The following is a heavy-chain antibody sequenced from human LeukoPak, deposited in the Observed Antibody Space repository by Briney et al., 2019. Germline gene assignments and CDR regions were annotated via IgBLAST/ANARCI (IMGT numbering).Heavy chain of an antibody. CDR3: ARSLMAVAGYFDY. J-gene: IGHJ4*02. CDR1: GGSISSYY. Sequence: SETLSLTCTVSGGSISSYYRSWIRQPPGKGLEWIGYIYYSGSTNYNPSLKSRVTISLDTSKNQSSLKLSSVTGADTAVYYCARSLMAVAGYFDYWGQGTLVTVSS. CDR2: IYYSGST. D-gene: IGHD6-19*01. V-gene: IGHV4-59*01.